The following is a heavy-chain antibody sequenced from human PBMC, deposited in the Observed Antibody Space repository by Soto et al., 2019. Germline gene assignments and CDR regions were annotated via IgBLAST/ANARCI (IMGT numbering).Heavy chain of an antibody. CDR3: AKIAAAGPLVPYYFDY. J-gene: IGHJ4*02. Sequence: PGGSLRLSCAASGFTFSSYAMSWVRQAPGKGLEWVSAISGSGGSTYYADSVKGRFTISRDNSKNTLYLQMNSLRAEDTAVYYCAKIAAAGPLVPYYFDYWGQGTLVTVSS. CDR1: GFTFSSYA. V-gene: IGHV3-23*01. CDR2: ISGSGGST. D-gene: IGHD6-13*01.